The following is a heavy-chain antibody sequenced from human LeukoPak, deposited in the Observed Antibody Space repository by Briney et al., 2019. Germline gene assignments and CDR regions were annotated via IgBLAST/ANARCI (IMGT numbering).Heavy chain of an antibody. CDR2: ISWNSGSI. CDR1: GFTFRSHS. D-gene: IGHD6-19*01. Sequence: GRSLRLSCVASGFTFRSHSMHWVRQAPGKGLEWVSGISWNSGSIGYADSVKGRFTISRDNAKNSLYLQMNSLRAEDTALYYCAKGYSSGWSVHFDYWGQGTLVTVSS. CDR3: AKGYSSGWSVHFDY. J-gene: IGHJ4*02. V-gene: IGHV3-9*01.